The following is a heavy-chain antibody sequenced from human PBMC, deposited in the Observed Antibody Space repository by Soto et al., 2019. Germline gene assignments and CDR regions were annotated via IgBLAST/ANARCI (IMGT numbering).Heavy chain of an antibody. Sequence: GSLRLSCAASGFTFSSYGMHRVRQAPGKGLEWVAVISYDGSNKYYADSVKGRFTISRDNSKNTLYLQMNSLRAEDTAVYYCAKSVRPNYDFWSGYHPPLDYWGQGTLVTVSS. D-gene: IGHD3-3*01. CDR1: GFTFSSYG. CDR2: ISYDGSNK. CDR3: AKSVRPNYDFWSGYHPPLDY. J-gene: IGHJ4*02. V-gene: IGHV3-30*18.